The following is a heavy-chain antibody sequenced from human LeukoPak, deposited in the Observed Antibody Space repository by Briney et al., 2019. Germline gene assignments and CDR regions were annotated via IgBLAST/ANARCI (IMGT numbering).Heavy chain of an antibody. CDR2: IQSDGTNK. J-gene: IGHJ4*02. CDR1: GFTFSVHA. CDR3: ARGGQWLAHYFDY. Sequence: PGGSLRLSCATSGFTFSVHAMHWVRQAPGKGLDWVTFIQSDGTNKYYADSVKGRFTISRDNSKNTLYLQMNSLRAEDTAVYYCARGGQWLAHYFDYWGQGTLVTVSS. D-gene: IGHD6-19*01. V-gene: IGHV3-30*02.